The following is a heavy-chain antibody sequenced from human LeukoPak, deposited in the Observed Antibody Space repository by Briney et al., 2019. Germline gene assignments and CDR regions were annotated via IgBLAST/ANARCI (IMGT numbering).Heavy chain of an antibody. CDR2: ITGTGGST. D-gene: IGHD6-19*01. CDR3: AKVRDTRDWYKDAFDV. V-gene: IGHV3-23*01. J-gene: IGHJ3*01. Sequence: PGGSLRLSRAASVFTYSSCALSWVRQPRARGREGVSAITGTGGSTYYVASVKGRFTVSRDNSRNPLYLQMSSLRAEDSAMYYCAKVRDTRDWYKDAFDVWGQGTRVTVSS. CDR1: VFTYSSCA.